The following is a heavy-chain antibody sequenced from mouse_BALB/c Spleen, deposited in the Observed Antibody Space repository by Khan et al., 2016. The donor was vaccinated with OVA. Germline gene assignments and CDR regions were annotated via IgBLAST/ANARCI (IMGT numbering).Heavy chain of an antibody. V-gene: IGHV3-2*02. D-gene: IGHD1-1*01. CDR1: GFSITSDYV. CDR3: ARVYGGDFDY. CDR2: ISYSGNT. J-gene: IGHJ2*01. Sequence: EVQLLESGPGLVKPSQSLSLTCTVTGFSITSDYVRNWIRQSPGNKLEWMGFISYSGNTNYNPSLKSRTPITRDTSKNQFFLQLNSVATEDTATYYCARVYGGDFDYWGQGTTLTVSS.